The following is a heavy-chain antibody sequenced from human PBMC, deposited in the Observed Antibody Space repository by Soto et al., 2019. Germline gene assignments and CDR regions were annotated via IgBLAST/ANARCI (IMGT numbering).Heavy chain of an antibody. CDR1: GGTFSTYS. CDR3: TIGSWSGEVFDI. D-gene: IGHD2-21*01. J-gene: IGHJ3*02. V-gene: IGHV1-69*02. Sequence: QVQLVQSGAEVKKPGSSVKVSCKDSGGTFSTYSMFWVRQAPGQGLEWMGRIIPMLGVRNYAQRFQDRVTIIADKSTANVHMELSSLRAEDTALYYCTIGSWSGEVFDIWGQGTMVTVSS. CDR2: IIPMLGVR.